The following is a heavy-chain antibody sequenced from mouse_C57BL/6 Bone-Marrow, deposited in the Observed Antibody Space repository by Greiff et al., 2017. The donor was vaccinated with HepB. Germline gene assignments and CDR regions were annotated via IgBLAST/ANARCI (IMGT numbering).Heavy chain of an antibody. CDR1: GYAFTNYL. D-gene: IGHD3-2*02. J-gene: IGHJ2*01. V-gene: IGHV1-54*01. CDR2: INPGSGGT. CDR3: ARRGDSSGYFYYFDY. Sequence: VQLQQSGAELVRPGTSVKVSCKASGYAFTNYLIEWVKQRPGQGLEWIGVINPGSGGTNYNEKFKGKATLTADKSSSTAYMQLSSLTSEDSAVYFWARRGDSSGYFYYFDYWGQGTTLTVSS.